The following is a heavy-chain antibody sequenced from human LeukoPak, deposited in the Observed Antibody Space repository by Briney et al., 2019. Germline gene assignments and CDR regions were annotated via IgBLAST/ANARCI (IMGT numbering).Heavy chain of an antibody. Sequence: ETLSLTCTVSGGSISSYYWSWVRQAPGKGLEWVSTISGSSVTTYYADSVKGRFTISRDNSKNTLYLQMNSLRAEDTAVYYCAKLDYYGNYWGQGTLVTVSS. J-gene: IGHJ4*02. CDR3: AKLDYYGNY. CDR1: GGSISSYY. V-gene: IGHV3-23*01. CDR2: ISGSSVTT. D-gene: IGHD3-10*01.